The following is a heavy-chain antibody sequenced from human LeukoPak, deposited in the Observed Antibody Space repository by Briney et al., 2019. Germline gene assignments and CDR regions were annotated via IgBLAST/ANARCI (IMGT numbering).Heavy chain of an antibody. CDR1: GFTFSSYS. J-gene: IGHJ4*02. CDR3: VRRDVYNSFDY. D-gene: IGHD5-24*01. V-gene: IGHV3-48*02. CDR2: ISSSSSTI. Sequence: GGSLRHSCAASGFTFSSYSMSWVRQAPGKGLEWVSYISSSSSTIYYPDSVKGRFTISRDNAKNSLFLQMNSLRDDDTAVYYCVRRDVYNSFDYWGQGTLVTVSS.